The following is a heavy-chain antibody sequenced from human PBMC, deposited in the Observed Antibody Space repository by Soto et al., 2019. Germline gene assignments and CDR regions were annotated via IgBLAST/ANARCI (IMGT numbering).Heavy chain of an antibody. Sequence: SETLSLTCTVSGGSISSYYWSWIRQPAGKGLEWIGRIYTSGSTNYNPSLKSRVTMSVDTSKNQFSLKLSSVTAADTAVYYCARVDIVVVPAAISRYGMDVWGQGTTVTVSS. V-gene: IGHV4-4*07. J-gene: IGHJ6*02. CDR2: IYTSGST. CDR3: ARVDIVVVPAAISRYGMDV. D-gene: IGHD2-2*01. CDR1: GGSISSYY.